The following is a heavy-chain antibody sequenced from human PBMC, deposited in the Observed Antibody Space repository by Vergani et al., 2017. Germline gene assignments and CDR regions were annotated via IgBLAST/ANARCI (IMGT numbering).Heavy chain of an antibody. Sequence: QVQLVQSGAEVKKPGASVKVSCKASGYTFTSYDINWVRQATGQGLEWMGWMNPNSGNTGYAQKFQGRVTMTRNTSISTAYMELSSLRSEDTAVYYCARIPHGYYYGSGSYYNGYFDYWGQGTLVTVSS. CDR1: GYTFTSYD. CDR3: ARIPHGYYYGSGSYYNGYFDY. D-gene: IGHD3-10*01. CDR2: MNPNSGNT. J-gene: IGHJ4*02. V-gene: IGHV1-8*01.